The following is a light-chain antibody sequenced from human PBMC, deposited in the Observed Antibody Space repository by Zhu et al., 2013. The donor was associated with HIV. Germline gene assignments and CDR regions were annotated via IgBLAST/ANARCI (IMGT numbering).Light chain of an antibody. V-gene: IGKV3-20*01. CDR1: QSVSRY. CDR3: QQYGSSPRT. Sequence: EIVLTQSPATLSLFPGERATLSCRASQSVSRYLAWYQQKPGQAPRLLIYDASNRATGIPDRFSGSGSGTDFTLTISRLEPEDFAVYYCQQYGSSPRTFGQGTKVEIK. J-gene: IGKJ1*01. CDR2: DAS.